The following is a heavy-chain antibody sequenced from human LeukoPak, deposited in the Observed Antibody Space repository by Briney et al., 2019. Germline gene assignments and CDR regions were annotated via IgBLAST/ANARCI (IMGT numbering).Heavy chain of an antibody. J-gene: IGHJ6*02. CDR1: GFTFSSYG. CDR3: ARDRSSGWFPFGMDV. D-gene: IGHD6-19*01. V-gene: IGHV3-33*08. Sequence: GGSLRLSCAASGFTFSSYGMHWVRQAPGKGLEWVAVIWYDGSNKHYADSVKGRFTISRDNSKSTLYLQMNSLRAEDTAVYYCARDRSSGWFPFGMDVWGQGTTVTVSS. CDR2: IWYDGSNK.